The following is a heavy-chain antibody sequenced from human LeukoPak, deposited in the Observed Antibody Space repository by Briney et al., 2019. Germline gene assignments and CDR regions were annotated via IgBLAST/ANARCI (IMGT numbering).Heavy chain of an antibody. J-gene: IGHJ5*02. CDR3: ARDRPGRYCSSISCYSASPFDP. CDR2: IIPIFGTA. Sequence: SVKVSCKASGGTVRRYAISWVRQAPGQGLEWMGGIIPIFGTANYAQKFQGRVTITADESSGTAYMELSSLKSEDTAVYYCARDRPGRYCSSISCYSASPFDPWGQGTLVTVSS. CDR1: GGTVRRYA. D-gene: IGHD2-2*02. V-gene: IGHV1-69*13.